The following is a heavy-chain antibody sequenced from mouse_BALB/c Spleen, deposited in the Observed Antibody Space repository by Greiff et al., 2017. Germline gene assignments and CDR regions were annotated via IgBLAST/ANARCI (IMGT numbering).Heavy chain of an antibody. CDR2: ISIYYDNT. V-gene: IGHV1-67*01. D-gene: IGHD1-1*01. CDR3: ARNYGSSYLAWFAY. J-gene: IGHJ3*01. CDR1: GYTFTDYA. Sequence: VQLQQSGPELVRPGESVKISCKGSGYTFTDYAMHWVKQSHAKSLEWIGVISIYYDNTNYNQKFKGKATMTVDKSSSTAYMELARLTSEDSAIYYCARNYGSSYLAWFAYWGQGTLVTVSA.